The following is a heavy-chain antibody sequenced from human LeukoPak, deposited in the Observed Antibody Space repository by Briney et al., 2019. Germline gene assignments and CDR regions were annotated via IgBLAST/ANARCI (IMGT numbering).Heavy chain of an antibody. V-gene: IGHV3-23*01. Sequence: GGSLRLSCAASGFTFSNYAMSWVRQAPGKGLEWVSTISGRGSTNYADSVKGRFTISRDNSKNTLYVEMTSLRAEDTAIYYCAKDGGSTGHCFDSWGQGTVVAVSS. CDR3: AKDGGSTGHCFDS. J-gene: IGHJ4*02. CDR1: GFTFSNYA. D-gene: IGHD2-15*01. CDR2: ISGRGST.